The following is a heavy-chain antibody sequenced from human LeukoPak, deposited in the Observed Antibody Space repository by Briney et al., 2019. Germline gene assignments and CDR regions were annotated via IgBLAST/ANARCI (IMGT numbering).Heavy chain of an antibody. CDR2: FDPEDGKT. CDR1: GYTLTELS. J-gene: IGHJ6*02. V-gene: IGHV1-24*01. CDR3: ATDRMQWLVPPYYYYGMDV. Sequence: GASVKVSCKVSGYTLTELSMHWVRQAPGKGLEWMGGFDPEDGKTIYAQKFQGRVTMTEDTSTDTAYMELSSLRSEDTAVYYCATDRMQWLVPPYYYYGMDVWGQGTTVTVSS. D-gene: IGHD6-19*01.